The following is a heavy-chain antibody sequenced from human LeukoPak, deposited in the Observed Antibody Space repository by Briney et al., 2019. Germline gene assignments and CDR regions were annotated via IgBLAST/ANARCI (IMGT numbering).Heavy chain of an antibody. J-gene: IGHJ4*02. CDR3: ARGGGRLVGATPLDY. V-gene: IGHV4-34*01. CDR1: GGSFSGYY. Sequence: SETLSLTCAVYGGSFSGYYWSWIRQPPGKGLEWIGEINHSGSTNYNPSLKSRVTISVDTSKNQFSLKLSSVTAADTAVYYCARGGGRLVGATPLDYWGQGTLVTVSS. D-gene: IGHD1-26*01. CDR2: INHSGST.